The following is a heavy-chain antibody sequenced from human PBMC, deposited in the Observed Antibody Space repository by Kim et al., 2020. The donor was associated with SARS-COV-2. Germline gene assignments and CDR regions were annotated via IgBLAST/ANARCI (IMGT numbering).Heavy chain of an antibody. CDR3: TRPRVLRFLEWLPQPVYSSYMDG. CDR2: IRSKSNSYAT. CDR1: GFTCSGSA. Sequence: GGSLRLSCAASGFTCSGSAMHWVRQASGKGLEWVGRIRSKSNSYATAYAASVKGRFTISRDDSKNTAYLQMNSLKTEDTAVYYCTRPRVLRFLEWLPQPVYSSYMDGWGKGSSVTVSS. D-gene: IGHD3-3*01. J-gene: IGHJ6*03. V-gene: IGHV3-73*01.